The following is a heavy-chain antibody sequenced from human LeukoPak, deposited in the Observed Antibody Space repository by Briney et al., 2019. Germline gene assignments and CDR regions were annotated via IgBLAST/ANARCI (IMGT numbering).Heavy chain of an antibody. Sequence: SQTLSLTCTVSGGSISSGDYYWSWIRQPPGKGLEWIGYIYYSGSTYYNPSLKSRVTISVDTSKNQFSLKLSSVTAADTAVYYCARDRQRRDGDAFDIWGQGTMVAVSS. CDR3: ARDRQRRDGDAFDI. D-gene: IGHD5-24*01. J-gene: IGHJ3*02. CDR1: GGSISSGDYY. V-gene: IGHV4-30-4*01. CDR2: IYYSGST.